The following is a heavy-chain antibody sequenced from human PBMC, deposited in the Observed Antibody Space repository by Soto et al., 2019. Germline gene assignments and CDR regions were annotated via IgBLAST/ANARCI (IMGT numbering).Heavy chain of an antibody. CDR2: FDPEDGET. CDR3: ATDYALYNWNYFDY. CDR1: GYTLTELS. J-gene: IGHJ4*02. Sequence: GASVKVSCKVSGYTLTELSMHWVRQAPGKGLEWMGGFDPEDGETIYAQKFQGRVTMTEDTSTDTAYMELSSLRSEDTAVYYCATDYALYNWNYFDYWGQGTLVTVSS. D-gene: IGHD1-20*01. V-gene: IGHV1-24*01.